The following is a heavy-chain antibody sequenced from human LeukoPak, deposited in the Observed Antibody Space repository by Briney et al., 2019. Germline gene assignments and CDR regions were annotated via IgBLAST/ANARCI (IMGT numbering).Heavy chain of an antibody. D-gene: IGHD3-22*01. V-gene: IGHV4-30-2*01. CDR1: GGSISSGGYS. Sequence: PSETLSLTCAVSGGSISSGGYSWSWIRQPPGKGLEWIGYIYHSGSTYYNPSLKSRVTISVDRSKNQFSLKLSSVTAADTAVYYCARSRGNYYDSSGYQGYFDYWGQGTLVTVSS. CDR2: IYHSGST. CDR3: ARSRGNYYDSSGYQGYFDY. J-gene: IGHJ4*02.